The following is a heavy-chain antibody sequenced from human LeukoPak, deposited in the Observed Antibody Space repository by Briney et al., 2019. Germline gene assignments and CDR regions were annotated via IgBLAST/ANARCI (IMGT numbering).Heavy chain of an antibody. CDR1: GFTFSSYW. CDR3: ARCPRTSYDFWSGYPQGYFDY. V-gene: IGHV3-7*01. D-gene: IGHD3-3*01. Sequence: GGSLRLSCAASGFTFSSYWMSWVRQAPGKGLEWVANIKQDGSEKYYVDSVKGRFTISRDNAKNSLYLQMNSLRAEDTAVYYCARCPRTSYDFWSGYPQGYFDYWGQGTLVTVSS. J-gene: IGHJ4*02. CDR2: IKQDGSEK.